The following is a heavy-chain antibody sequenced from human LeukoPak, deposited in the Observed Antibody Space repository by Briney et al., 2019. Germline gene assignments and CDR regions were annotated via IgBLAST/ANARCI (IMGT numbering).Heavy chain of an antibody. CDR1: GGSFSGYY. CDR3: ARQAS. CDR2: INHSGST. D-gene: IGHD1-26*01. V-gene: IGHV4-34*01. Sequence: SETLSLTCAVYGGSFSGYYWSWIRQPPGKGLEWIGEINHSGSTNYNPSLKSRVTISVDASKNQFSLKLSSVTAADTAVYYCARQASWGQGTLVTVSS. J-gene: IGHJ4*02.